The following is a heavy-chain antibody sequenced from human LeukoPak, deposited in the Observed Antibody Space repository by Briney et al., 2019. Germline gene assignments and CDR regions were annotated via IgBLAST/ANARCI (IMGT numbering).Heavy chain of an antibody. Sequence: GGSLRLSCAASGFTFNSYPMTWVRQAPGKGLEWVSAIRPSDGSTFYADSVKGRFTISRDSSKNTLYLQMNSLRAEDTAVYYCAKLTSGWFEDFWGQGTLVTVSS. CDR2: IRPSDGST. CDR3: AKLTSGWFEDF. D-gene: IGHD6-19*01. J-gene: IGHJ4*02. CDR1: GFTFNSYP. V-gene: IGHV3-23*01.